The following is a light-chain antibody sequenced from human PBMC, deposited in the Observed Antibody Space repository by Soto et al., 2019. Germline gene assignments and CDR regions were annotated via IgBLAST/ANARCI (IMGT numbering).Light chain of an antibody. CDR3: QQDGSSPPLT. V-gene: IGKV3-20*01. CDR2: GAS. J-gene: IGKJ4*01. Sequence: EIVLTQSPGTLSLSPGERATLSCRASQSVSSSYLAWYQQKPGQAPRLLIYGASSRATGIPDRFSGSGSGTDLTLTISRLEPEDFAVYYCQQDGSSPPLTFGGGTKVEIK. CDR1: QSVSSSY.